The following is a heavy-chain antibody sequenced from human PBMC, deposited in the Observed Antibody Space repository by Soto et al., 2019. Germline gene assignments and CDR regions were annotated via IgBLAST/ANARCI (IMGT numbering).Heavy chain of an antibody. CDR1: GYSFTSYW. V-gene: IGHV5-51*01. D-gene: IGHD6-19*01. CDR2: IYPGESDT. J-gene: IGHJ3*02. CDR3: ARPIRAVAPRSACDI. Sequence: GESRKISFKGSGYSFTSYWIGWVRKMPGKGLDVIVIIYPGESDTRYSPSFQGQVTISADKSISTAYLQWSRLKASDTAMYYCARPIRAVAPRSACDIRREGTIVTVSS.